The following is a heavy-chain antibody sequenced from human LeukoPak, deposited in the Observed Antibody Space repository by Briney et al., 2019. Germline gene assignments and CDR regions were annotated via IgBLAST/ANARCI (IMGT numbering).Heavy chain of an antibody. Sequence: SETLSLTCAAYDGSFSGYYWSWIRQPPGKGLEWIGEINHSGSTNYNPSLKSRVTISVDTSKNQFSLKLSSVTAADTAVYYCAGGVAKRRVAARPGYNWFDPWGQGTLVTVSS. CDR1: DGSFSGYY. J-gene: IGHJ5*02. CDR3: AGGVAKRRVAARPGYNWFDP. V-gene: IGHV4-34*01. CDR2: INHSGST. D-gene: IGHD6-6*01.